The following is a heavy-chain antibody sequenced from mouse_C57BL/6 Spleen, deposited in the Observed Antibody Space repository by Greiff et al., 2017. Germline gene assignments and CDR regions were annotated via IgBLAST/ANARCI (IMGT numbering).Heavy chain of an antibody. CDR1: GYAFSSYW. V-gene: IGHV1-80*01. Sequence: VQLQQSGAELVKPGASVKISCKASGYAFSSYWMNWVKQRPGKGLEWIGQIYPGDGDTNYNGKFKGKATLTADTSSSTAYMQLSSLTSEDSAVFFWARESPPYAMDYWGQGTSVTVSS. CDR3: ARESPPYAMDY. CDR2: IYPGDGDT. J-gene: IGHJ4*01.